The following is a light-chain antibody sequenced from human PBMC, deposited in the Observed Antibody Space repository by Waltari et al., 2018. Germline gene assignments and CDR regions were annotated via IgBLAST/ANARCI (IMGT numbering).Light chain of an antibody. CDR3: QQYGSSPT. CDR1: QIVSSSY. CDR2: GAS. V-gene: IGKV3-20*01. Sequence: EIVLTQSPGTLSLSPGERATLSCRASQIVSSSYLAWYQQKPGQAPRLLIYGASSRATGIPDRFSGSGSGTDFTLTISRLEPDDFAVYYCQQYGSSPTFGQGTKVEIK. J-gene: IGKJ1*01.